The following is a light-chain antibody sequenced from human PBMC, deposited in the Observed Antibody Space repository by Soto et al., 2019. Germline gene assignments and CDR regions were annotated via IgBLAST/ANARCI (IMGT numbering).Light chain of an antibody. Sequence: QSVLTQPASVSGSPGQSITISCTGTSSDVGSYNLVSWYQQHPGKAPKLMIYEVSKRPSGVSNRFSGSKSGNTASLTISGLQAEDEADYYCCSYAGSSTSRSDVVFGGGTKLTVL. CDR2: EVS. CDR1: SSDVGSYNL. CDR3: CSYAGSSTSRSDVV. J-gene: IGLJ2*01. V-gene: IGLV2-23*02.